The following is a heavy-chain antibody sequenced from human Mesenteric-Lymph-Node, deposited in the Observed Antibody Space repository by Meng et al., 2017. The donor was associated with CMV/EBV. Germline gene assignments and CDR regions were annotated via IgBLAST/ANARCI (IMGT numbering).Heavy chain of an antibody. CDR3: VSGLDPPFDY. Sequence: GESLKISCAASGFTFSSYDMHWVRQATGKGLEWVSAIGTAGDTYYPGSVKGRFTISRENAKNSFFLQMNSLRAGDTAVYYCVSGLDPPFDYWGQGTLVTVSS. V-gene: IGHV3-13*01. CDR2: IGTAGDT. CDR1: GFTFSSYD. D-gene: IGHD3-3*01. J-gene: IGHJ4*02.